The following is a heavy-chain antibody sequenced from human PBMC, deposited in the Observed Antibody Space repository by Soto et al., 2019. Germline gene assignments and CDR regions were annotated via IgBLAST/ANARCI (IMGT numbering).Heavy chain of an antibody. CDR2: ISSSSSTI. V-gene: IGHV3-48*02. J-gene: IGHJ5*02. CDR1: GFTFSTYS. CDR3: IGDGGATDWFDP. Sequence: EVQLVESGGGLVQPGGSLRLSCAASGFTFSTYSMNWVRQAPGKGLEWVSYISSSSSTIYYADSVKGRFTISRDNAKNALYLQMNSLRDEDTAVYYCIGDGGATDWFDPWGQGTLVTVSS. D-gene: IGHD1-26*01.